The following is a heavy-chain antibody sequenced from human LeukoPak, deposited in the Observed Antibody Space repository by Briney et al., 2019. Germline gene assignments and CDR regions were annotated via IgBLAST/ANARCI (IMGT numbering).Heavy chain of an antibody. V-gene: IGHV3-74*01. D-gene: IGHD1-26*01. Sequence: GGSLRLSCAASGFTFSSYWIHWVRQVPGKGLVWVSRIKFDGSITGYADSVKGRFTISRDNAKNTLYLQMNSLSAEDTAVYYCAREGFTGATDYWGQGTLVTVSS. CDR3: AREGFTGATDY. J-gene: IGHJ4*02. CDR1: GFTFSSYW. CDR2: IKFDGSIT.